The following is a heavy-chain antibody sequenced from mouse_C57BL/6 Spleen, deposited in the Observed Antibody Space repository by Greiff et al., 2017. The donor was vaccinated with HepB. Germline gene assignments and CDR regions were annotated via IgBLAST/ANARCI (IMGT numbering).Heavy chain of an antibody. J-gene: IGHJ4*01. Sequence: EVKLVESGGGLVKPGGSLKLSCAASGFTFSDYGMHWVRQAPEKGLEWVAYISSGSSTIYYADTVKGRFTISRDNAKNTLFLQMTSLRSEDTAMYYCARTKGPFITTVVGQDYAMDYWGQGTSVTVSS. CDR1: GFTFSDYG. V-gene: IGHV5-17*01. D-gene: IGHD1-1*01. CDR2: ISSGSSTI. CDR3: ARTKGPFITTVVGQDYAMDY.